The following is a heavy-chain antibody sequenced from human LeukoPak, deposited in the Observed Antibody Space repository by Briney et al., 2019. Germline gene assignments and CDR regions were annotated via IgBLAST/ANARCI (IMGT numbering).Heavy chain of an antibody. CDR2: INPGGSST. D-gene: IGHD1-14*01. J-gene: IGHJ4*02. V-gene: IGHV3-74*01. CDR1: GFTFSSYW. Sequence: GGSLRLSCAASGFTFSSYWMHWVRQVPGKGLVWVSRINPGGSSTAYADSVKGRFTISRDNAKNTLYLQRDRLRAEDAAFYYCARSNQADDYWGQGTLVTVSS. CDR3: ARSNQADDY.